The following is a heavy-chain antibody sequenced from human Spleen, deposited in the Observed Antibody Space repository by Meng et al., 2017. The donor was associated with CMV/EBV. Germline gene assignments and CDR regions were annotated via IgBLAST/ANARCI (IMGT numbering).Heavy chain of an antibody. D-gene: IGHD6-13*01. CDR1: GFTFSSYA. CDR3: AKAYSSSWYREYYDF. J-gene: IGHJ4*02. CDR2: ITASGGST. Sequence: GESLKISCAAPGFTFSSYAMSWVRQAPGQGLEWVSPITASGGSTYYADSVKGRFTVSRDNSKNTLYLQLNSLRAEDTAVYYCAKAYSSSWYREYYDFWGQGTLDTVSS. V-gene: IGHV3-23*01.